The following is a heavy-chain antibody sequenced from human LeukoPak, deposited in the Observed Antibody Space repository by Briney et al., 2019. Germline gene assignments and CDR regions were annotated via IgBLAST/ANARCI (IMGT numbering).Heavy chain of an antibody. Sequence: PGRSLRLSCAAPGFTFSRYGMHWVRQAPGKGLEWVALISFDGGKKYYADSVKGRFTISRDNSKNTLYLQMNSLIPDDTAVYYCAKGRQEWWTFDPLDIWRQGTMVTVSS. CDR2: ISFDGGKK. CDR1: GFTFSRYG. CDR3: AKGRQEWWTFDPLDI. D-gene: IGHD2-8*01. J-gene: IGHJ3*02. V-gene: IGHV3-30*18.